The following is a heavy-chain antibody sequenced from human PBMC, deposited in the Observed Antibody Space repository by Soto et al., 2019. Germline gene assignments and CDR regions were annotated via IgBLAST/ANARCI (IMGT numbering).Heavy chain of an antibody. CDR1: GYTFTSYG. J-gene: IGHJ5*02. D-gene: IGHD3-22*01. CDR2: ISAYNGNT. CDR3: AGDDSDRSGTIWFDP. V-gene: IGHV1-18*01. Sequence: QVQLVQSGAEVKKPGASVKVSCKASGYTFTSYGISWVRQAPGQGLEWMGWISAYNGNTNYAQKLQGRVTMTTDTSTSRAYMELRSLRSDDTVVYYCAGDDSDRSGTIWFDPWGQGTLVTVSS.